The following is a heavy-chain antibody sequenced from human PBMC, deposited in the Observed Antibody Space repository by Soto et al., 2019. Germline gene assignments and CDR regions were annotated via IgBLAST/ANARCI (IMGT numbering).Heavy chain of an antibody. D-gene: IGHD3-9*01. CDR1: GFTFDDYA. CDR2: ISWNSGSI. Sequence: PGGSLRLSCAASGFTFDDYAMHWVRQAPGKGLEWVSGISWNSGSIGYADSVKGRFTISRDNAKNSLYLQMNSLRAEDTALYYCAKAGGPWDWLYNWFDPWGQGTLVTVSS. CDR3: AKAGGPWDWLYNWFDP. J-gene: IGHJ5*02. V-gene: IGHV3-9*01.